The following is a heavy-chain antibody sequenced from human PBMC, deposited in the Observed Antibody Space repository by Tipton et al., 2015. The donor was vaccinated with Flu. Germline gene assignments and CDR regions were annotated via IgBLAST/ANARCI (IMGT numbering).Heavy chain of an antibody. J-gene: IGHJ4*02. CDR1: GFTFSSHW. CDR2: IKQDGSEK. Sequence: SLRLSCAASGFTFSSHWMSWVRQAPGKGLEWVANIKQDGSEKYYVDSVKGRFTISRDNAKNSLYLQMNSLRAEDTAVYYCARDMYSPYSGSYFDYWGQGTLVTVSS. D-gene: IGHD1-26*01. V-gene: IGHV3-7*01. CDR3: ARDMYSPYSGSYFDY.